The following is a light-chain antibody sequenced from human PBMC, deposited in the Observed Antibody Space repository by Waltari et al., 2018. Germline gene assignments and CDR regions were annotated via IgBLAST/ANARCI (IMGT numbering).Light chain of an antibody. CDR1: SSDVGGYNH. V-gene: IGLV2-14*01. Sequence: QSALTQPASVSVSPGQSITISCTGTSSDVGGYNHVPWYQQQPGKAPKLLISEVTNRPSGVSNRFSGSKSGNTASLTISGLQAEDEAEYYCSSFTTIGTLVVFGGGTKLTVL. CDR2: EVT. J-gene: IGLJ2*01. CDR3: SSFTTIGTLVV.